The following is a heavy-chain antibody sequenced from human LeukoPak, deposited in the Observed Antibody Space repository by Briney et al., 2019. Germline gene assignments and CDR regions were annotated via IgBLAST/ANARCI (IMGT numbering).Heavy chain of an antibody. CDR1: GFTFSSYA. Sequence: GGSLRLSCAASGFTFSSYAMHWVRQAPGKGLEWVAVISYDGSNKYHADSVKGRFTISRDNSKNTLYLQMNSLRAEDTAVYYCARGSLYGGRSYYFDYWGQGTLVTVSS. CDR2: ISYDGSNK. D-gene: IGHD4-23*01. V-gene: IGHV3-30-3*01. CDR3: ARGSLYGGRSYYFDY. J-gene: IGHJ4*02.